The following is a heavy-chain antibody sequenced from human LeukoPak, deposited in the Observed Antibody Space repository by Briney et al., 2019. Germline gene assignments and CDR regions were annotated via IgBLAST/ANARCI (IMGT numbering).Heavy chain of an antibody. CDR2: ISWNGGST. V-gene: IGHV3-20*04. CDR3: AGDKGTIFGVVITWYFDY. CDR1: GFTFDDYG. Sequence: SGGSLRLSCAASGFTFDDYGMSWVRQAPGKGLEWVSGISWNGGSTGYADSVTGRFTISRDNAKNSLYLQMNSLRAEDTALYYCAGDKGTIFGVVITWYFDYWGQGTLVTVSS. J-gene: IGHJ4*02. D-gene: IGHD3-3*01.